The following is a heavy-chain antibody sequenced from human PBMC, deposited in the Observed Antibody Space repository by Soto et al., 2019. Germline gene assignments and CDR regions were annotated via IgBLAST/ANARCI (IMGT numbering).Heavy chain of an antibody. CDR3: ARSSWGYYYYYGMDV. CDR2: IIPIFGTA. V-gene: IGHV1-69*13. Sequence: RASVKVSCKASGGTFSSYAISWVRQAPGQGLEWMGGIIPIFGTANYAQKFQGRVTITADESTSTAYMELSSLRSEDTAVYYCARSSWGYYYYYGMDVWGQGNTVTVSS. D-gene: IGHD7-27*01. J-gene: IGHJ6*02. CDR1: GGTFSSYA.